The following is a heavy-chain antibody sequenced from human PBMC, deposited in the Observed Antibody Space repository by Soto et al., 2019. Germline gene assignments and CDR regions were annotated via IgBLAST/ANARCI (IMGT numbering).Heavy chain of an antibody. J-gene: IGHJ4*02. Sequence: QVQLVQPGAEVKKPGASVKFSCKASGYIFTNFYIHWVRQAPGQGLEWIGIINPNGGSTNYAQNFPGRVTMTRDTSTSTVYMVLSSLRSEDTAVYYCSRALASGDYWGQGSLITVSS. CDR3: SRALASGDY. V-gene: IGHV1-46*03. CDR1: GYIFTNFY. D-gene: IGHD6-6*01. CDR2: INPNGGST.